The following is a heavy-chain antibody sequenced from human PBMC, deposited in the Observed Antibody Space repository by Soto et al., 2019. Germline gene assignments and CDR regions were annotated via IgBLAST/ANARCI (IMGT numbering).Heavy chain of an antibody. Sequence: GGSLRLSCAASGFTFSSYAMSWVRQAPGKGLEWVSAISGSGGSTYYADTVKGRLPISRDNSKNTLYLQMKSLRAEDMVVNYYAKEDTRIAFDYRGQGKLANVAS. CDR1: GFTFSSYA. D-gene: IGHD6-13*01. CDR2: ISGSGGST. J-gene: IGHJ4*02. V-gene: IGHV3-23*01. CDR3: AKEDTRIAFDY.